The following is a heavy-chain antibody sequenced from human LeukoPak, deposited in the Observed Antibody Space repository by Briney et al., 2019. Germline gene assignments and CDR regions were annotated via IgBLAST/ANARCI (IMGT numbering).Heavy chain of an antibody. Sequence: GGSLRLSCAASGFTFSDHYMSWIRQAPGKGLEWVSYISSSGSTIYYADSVKGRFTISRDNAKNSLYLQMNSLRAEDTAVYYCARESIDPYYYDSSGSVDYWGQGTLVTVSS. J-gene: IGHJ4*02. CDR1: GFTFSDHY. V-gene: IGHV3-11*01. CDR2: ISSSGSTI. D-gene: IGHD3-22*01. CDR3: ARESIDPYYYDSSGSVDY.